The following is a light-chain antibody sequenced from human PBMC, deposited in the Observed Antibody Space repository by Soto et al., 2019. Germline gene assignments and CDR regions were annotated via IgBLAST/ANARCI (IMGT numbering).Light chain of an antibody. V-gene: IGKV3-15*01. CDR1: QSVSSN. Sequence: EIVMTQSPATLSVSPGERATLSCRASQSVSSNLAWYQQKPGQAPRLLIYGASTGATGIPARFSGSGSGTEFTLTISRLSSEDFVVYYCQQYNNWRRTFGEGTKVDIK. CDR3: QQYNNWRRT. J-gene: IGKJ4*02. CDR2: GAS.